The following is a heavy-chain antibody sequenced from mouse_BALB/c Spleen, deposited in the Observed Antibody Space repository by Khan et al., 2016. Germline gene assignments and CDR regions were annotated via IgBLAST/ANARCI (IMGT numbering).Heavy chain of an antibody. CDR1: GYTFTDYS. CDR2: INTETGEP. Sequence: QIQLVQSGPELKKPGETVKISCKASGYTFTDYSMHWVKQAPGKGLKWMGWINTETGEPTYADDFKGRFAFSLETSASTAYLQINNLKNEDTATYFCASRDYYDYFYYFDYWGQGTTLTVSS. V-gene: IGHV9-2-1*01. CDR3: ASRDYYDYFYYFDY. D-gene: IGHD1-2*01. J-gene: IGHJ2*01.